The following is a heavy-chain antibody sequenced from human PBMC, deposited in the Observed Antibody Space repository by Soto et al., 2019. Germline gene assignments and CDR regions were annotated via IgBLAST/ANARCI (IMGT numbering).Heavy chain of an antibody. J-gene: IGHJ6*02. CDR3: AGPPELTRIYYYYGMAV. Sequence: QVQLVQSGAEVKKPGSSVKVSCKASGGTFSSYAISWVRQAPGQGLEWMGGIIPIFGTANYAQKFQGRVTITADESTSTACMELSSLRSEDTAVYYCAGPPELTRIYYYYGMAVWGQGTTVTVSS. D-gene: IGHD1-7*01. CDR1: GGTFSSYA. V-gene: IGHV1-69*12. CDR2: IIPIFGTA.